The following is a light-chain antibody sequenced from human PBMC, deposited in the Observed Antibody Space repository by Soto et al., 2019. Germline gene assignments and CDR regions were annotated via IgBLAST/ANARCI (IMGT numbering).Light chain of an antibody. J-gene: IGKJ1*01. CDR3: QEYGGSRA. Sequence: ETVLSQSPGTLSLSPGEGATLSCRASQTVSGNYLAWYQQKPGQAPRLLIYGASNRATGVPDRFSGSGSGTDFTLAISRLEPEDFAVYFCQEYGGSRAFGQGTKVEIK. CDR1: QTVSGNY. CDR2: GAS. V-gene: IGKV3-20*01.